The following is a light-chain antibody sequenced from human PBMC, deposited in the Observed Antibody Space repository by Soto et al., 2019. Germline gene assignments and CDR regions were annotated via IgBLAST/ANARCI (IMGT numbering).Light chain of an antibody. CDR2: EVS. V-gene: IGLV2-14*01. Sequence: QSALTQPASVSGSPGQSITISCTGTSSDVGGYNYVSWYQQHPGKAPKLMIYEVSNRPSGVSNRFSGSKSGNTASLTISGLQAEDEADYYCSSYTSSGTPYVFGTGTKLTVL. CDR1: SSDVGGYNY. CDR3: SSYTSSGTPYV. J-gene: IGLJ1*01.